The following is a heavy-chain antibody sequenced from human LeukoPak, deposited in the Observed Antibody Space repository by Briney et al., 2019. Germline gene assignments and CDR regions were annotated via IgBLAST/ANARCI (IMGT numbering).Heavy chain of an antibody. CDR2: ISNDGSNK. V-gene: IGHV3-30*18. J-gene: IGHJ4*02. CDR1: GFTFSTYG. CDR3: AKELWFGELAPGH. Sequence: GSLRLSCAASGFTFSTYGMHWVRQAPGKGLEWVAVISNDGSNKYYADSVKGRFTISRDSSKSTLYLQMSSLRAEDTAVYYCAKELWFGELAPGHWGQGTLVTVSS. D-gene: IGHD3-10*01.